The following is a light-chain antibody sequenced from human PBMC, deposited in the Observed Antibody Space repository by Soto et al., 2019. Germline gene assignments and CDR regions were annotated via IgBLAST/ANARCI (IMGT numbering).Light chain of an antibody. CDR3: QQYNNWPRT. J-gene: IGKJ1*01. V-gene: IGKV3-15*01. CDR1: QGIGDT. Sequence: EIGMSQSRATLSVSTGERATLSCRASQGIGDTLAWYQHKPGQTPRLLIYDTSTRATGVPTRFSGSRSGTEFTLTISSLQSEDFAVYYCQQYNNWPRTFGQGTKVDIK. CDR2: DTS.